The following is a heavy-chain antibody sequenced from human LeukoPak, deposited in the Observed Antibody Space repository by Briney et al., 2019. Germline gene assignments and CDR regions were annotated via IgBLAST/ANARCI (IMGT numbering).Heavy chain of an antibody. CDR1: GFTFSDYY. CDR3: AREQGGGNWKPLNF. D-gene: IGHD1-1*01. CDR2: ISSSGGTI. J-gene: IGHJ4*02. V-gene: IGHV3-11*01. Sequence: GGSLRLSCAASGFTFSDYYVSWIRQAPGKGLEWVSYISSSGGTIYYAGSVKGGFTISRDNAKNSLYLQINSLRAEDTAVYYCAREQGGGNWKPLNFWGQGTLGTVSS.